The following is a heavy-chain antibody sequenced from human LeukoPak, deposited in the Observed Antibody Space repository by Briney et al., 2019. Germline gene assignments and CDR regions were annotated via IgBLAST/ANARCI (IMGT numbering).Heavy chain of an antibody. CDR2: IFYSGST. D-gene: IGHD3-22*01. J-gene: IGHJ5*02. Sequence: SETLSLTCTVSGVSISNYYWTWIRQPPGKGLEWIGYIFYSGSTNYNPSLKSRVTISVDTSKNQISLKLSSVTAADTAVYYRARQYYYDSSAYWSFDPWGQGTLVTVSS. CDR1: GVSISNYY. V-gene: IGHV4-59*08. CDR3: ARQYYYDSSAYWSFDP.